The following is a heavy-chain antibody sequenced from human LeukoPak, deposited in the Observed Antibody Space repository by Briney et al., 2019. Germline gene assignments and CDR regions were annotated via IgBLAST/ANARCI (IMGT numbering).Heavy chain of an antibody. Sequence: GGPLRLSCAASGFTFSSYSMNWVRQAPGKGLEWVSGLSGSGVRTDYADSVKGRLTVSRDISKDTLYLQMNDLRAEDTAVYYCAKAEGYSTGWFSYWGQGTLVTVSS. CDR1: GFTFSSYS. V-gene: IGHV3-23*01. CDR3: AKAEGYSTGWFSY. J-gene: IGHJ4*02. D-gene: IGHD6-19*01. CDR2: LSGSGVRT.